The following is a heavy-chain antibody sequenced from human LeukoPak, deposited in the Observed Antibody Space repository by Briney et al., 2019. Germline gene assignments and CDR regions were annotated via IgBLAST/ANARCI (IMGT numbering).Heavy chain of an antibody. CDR1: GFTFATYW. J-gene: IGHJ3*02. Sequence: GGSLRLSCAASGFTFATYWMAWVRQAPGKGLEWVAVIKHDGREKKSVDSVKGRFTVSRDNAKNSLYLQMNSLSAEDTAVYYCVRDPGRGYDIWGQGTMVTVSS. D-gene: IGHD3-22*01. CDR2: IKHDGREK. CDR3: VRDPGRGYDI. V-gene: IGHV3-7*01.